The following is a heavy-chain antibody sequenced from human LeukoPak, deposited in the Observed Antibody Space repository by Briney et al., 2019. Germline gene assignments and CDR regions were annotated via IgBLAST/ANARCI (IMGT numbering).Heavy chain of an antibody. J-gene: IGHJ4*02. V-gene: IGHV4-30-4*01. CDR3: ARGRYSVTYYDY. CDR1: GGSISSGDYY. CDR2: IYYSGST. D-gene: IGHD3-16*02. Sequence: KPSETLSLTCTVSGGSISSGDYYWSWIRQPPGKGLEWIGYIYYSGSTYYNPSLKSRVTISVDTAKNQFSLKLSSVTAADTAVYYCARGRYSVTYYDYWGQGTLVTVSS.